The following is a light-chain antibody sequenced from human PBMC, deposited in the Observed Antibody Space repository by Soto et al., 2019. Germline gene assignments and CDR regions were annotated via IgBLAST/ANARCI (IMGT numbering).Light chain of an antibody. J-gene: IGLJ2*01. CDR3: CSYTSISTSAV. Sequence: QSVLTQPASVSGSPGQSITISCTGTSSDIGDYTHVSWYQQHPGKAPKLIIYEVSDRPSGVSNRFSGSKSGNTASLTISGLQTEAEAEYYCCSYTSISTSAVFGGGTQLTVL. CDR2: EVS. CDR1: SSDIGDYTH. V-gene: IGLV2-14*01.